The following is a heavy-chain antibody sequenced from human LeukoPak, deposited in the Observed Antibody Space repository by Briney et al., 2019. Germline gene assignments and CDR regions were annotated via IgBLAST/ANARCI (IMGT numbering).Heavy chain of an antibody. J-gene: IGHJ4*02. CDR2: VRSKADYYAT. V-gene: IGHV3-73*01. CDR3: ARDSIVGASTDFDY. CDR1: GFTVRGSS. D-gene: IGHD1-26*01. Sequence: GGSLRLSCAASGFTVRGSSLHWVRQASGKGLEWVGRVRSKADYYATAYSASVQGRFTVSRDDSTNTAYLQMNSLKPEDTAIYYCARDSIVGASTDFDYWGQGTLVTVSS.